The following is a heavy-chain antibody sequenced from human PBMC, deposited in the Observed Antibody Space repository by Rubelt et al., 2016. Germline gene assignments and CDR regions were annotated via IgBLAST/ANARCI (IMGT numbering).Heavy chain of an antibody. Sequence: QVQLVQSGAEVKKPGASVKVSCKASGYTFTSYGISWVRQAPGQGLEWMGWISGYNGNTNDAQKFQGIVTMTTDTSTGTAYMALRSLRSGETAVYYCAAYGSGYFYYWGQGTLVTVSS. V-gene: IGHV1-18*01. CDR3: AAYGSGYFYY. CDR1: GYTFTSYG. J-gene: IGHJ4*02. D-gene: IGHD3-10*01. CDR2: ISGYNGNT.